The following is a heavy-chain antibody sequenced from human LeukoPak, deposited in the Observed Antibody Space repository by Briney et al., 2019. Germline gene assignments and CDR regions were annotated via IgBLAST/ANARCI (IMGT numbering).Heavy chain of an antibody. J-gene: IGHJ4*02. CDR2: ISWTSANI. Sequence: PGRSLRLSCAASGFKFDEYGMHWVRQAPGKGLEWVSGISWTSANIGYADSVQGRFTISRDNAKNSLYLQMNSLRPEDTAFYYCATRIALSSWYYFDSWGQGTLVTVSS. CDR3: ATRIALSSWYYFDS. CDR1: GFKFDEYG. V-gene: IGHV3-9*01. D-gene: IGHD3-3*02.